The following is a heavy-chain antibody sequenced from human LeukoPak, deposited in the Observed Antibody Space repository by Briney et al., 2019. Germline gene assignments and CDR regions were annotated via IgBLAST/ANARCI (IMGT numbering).Heavy chain of an antibody. J-gene: IGHJ3*02. V-gene: IGHV1-2*02. CDR3: ARDRGTAMAPVVTFDI. Sequence: ASVKVSCKASGYTFTGYYMHWVRQAPGQGLEWMGWINPNSGGTNYAQKFQGRVTMTRDTSISTAYMELTSLRSDGTAVYYCARDRGTAMAPVVTFDIWGQGTMVTVSS. D-gene: IGHD5-18*01. CDR1: GYTFTGYY. CDR2: INPNSGGT.